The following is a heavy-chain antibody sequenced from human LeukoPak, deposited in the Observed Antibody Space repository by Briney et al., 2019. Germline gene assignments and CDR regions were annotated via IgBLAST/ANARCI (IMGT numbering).Heavy chain of an antibody. D-gene: IGHD3-16*02. Sequence: ASVKVSCKASGYTFTSYDINWVRQATGQGLEWMGWMNPNSGNTGYAQKFQGRVTMTRNTSISTAYMELSSLRSEDTAVYYCARRDYDHVWGSYRYTAFDYWGQGTLVTVSS. CDR3: ARRDYDHVWGSYRYTAFDY. CDR2: MNPNSGNT. V-gene: IGHV1-8*01. CDR1: GYTFTSYD. J-gene: IGHJ4*02.